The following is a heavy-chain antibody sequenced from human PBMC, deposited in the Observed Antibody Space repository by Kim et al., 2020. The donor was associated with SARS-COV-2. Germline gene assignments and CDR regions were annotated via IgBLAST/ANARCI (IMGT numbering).Heavy chain of an antibody. D-gene: IGHD5-12*01. Sequence: SVKVSCMASGGTFSNYAISWVRQAPGQGLEWMGGFIPIVDTPTYAQKFQGRVTITADGSTSTAYMELSSLRSDDTAVYYCVRAGVSGYNRPLAYWGQGTLFTVSS. CDR2: FIPIVDTP. CDR1: GGTFSNYA. CDR3: VRAGVSGYNRPLAY. V-gene: IGHV1-69*13. J-gene: IGHJ4*02.